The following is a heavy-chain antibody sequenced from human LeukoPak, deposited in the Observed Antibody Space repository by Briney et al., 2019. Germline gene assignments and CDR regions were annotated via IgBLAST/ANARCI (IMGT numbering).Heavy chain of an antibody. D-gene: IGHD1-26*01. Sequence: PGGSLRLSCAASGFTFSSYWMSWVRQAPRKGLEWVANIKQEGSEKYYVDSVKGRFTITRDNAKNSLYLQMNSLRAEDTAVYYCARDSGSQSFDYWGQGTLVTVSS. CDR2: IKQEGSEK. CDR1: GFTFSSYW. CDR3: ARDSGSQSFDY. J-gene: IGHJ4*02. V-gene: IGHV3-7*04.